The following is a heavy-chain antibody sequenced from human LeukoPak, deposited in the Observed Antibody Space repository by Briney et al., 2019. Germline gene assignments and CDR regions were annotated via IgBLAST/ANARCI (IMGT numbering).Heavy chain of an antibody. D-gene: IGHD1-26*01. J-gene: IGHJ4*02. CDR2: IKQDGSEK. CDR1: GFTFSSYW. V-gene: IGHV3-7*01. Sequence: GGSLRLSCAASGFTFSSYWMSWVRQAPGKGLEWVANIKQDGSEKYYVDSVKGRFTISRDNSKNTLYLQMNSLRAEDTAVYYCARDPYSGSYYPDYWGQGTLVTVSS. CDR3: ARDPYSGSYYPDY.